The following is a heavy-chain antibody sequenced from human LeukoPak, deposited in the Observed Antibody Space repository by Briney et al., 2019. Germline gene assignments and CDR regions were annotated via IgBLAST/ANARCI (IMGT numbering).Heavy chain of an antibody. CDR1: GGTFSSYA. D-gene: IGHD3-10*01. CDR2: IIPILGIA. V-gene: IGHV1-69*10. Sequence: GASVKVSCKASGGTFSSYAISWVRQAPGQGLEWMGGIIPILGIANYAQKFQGRVTITADKSTSTAYMELRSLRSDGTAVYYCARDGGGGYGSGFLYYYYYMDVWGKGTTVTVSS. J-gene: IGHJ6*03. CDR3: ARDGGGGYGSGFLYYYYYMDV.